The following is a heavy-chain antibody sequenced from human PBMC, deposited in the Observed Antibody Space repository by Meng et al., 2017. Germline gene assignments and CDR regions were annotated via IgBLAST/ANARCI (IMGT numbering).Heavy chain of an antibody. J-gene: IGHJ4*02. Sequence: QVRLQESGPGLVRPSETLSRTCTVSGGSVGSGNYYWSWIRQPPGKGLEWIGYIVYSGSTTYNPSLKTRVTISVDTSKNQFSLKLTSVTAADTAVYFCARDVGGDYETLFDYWGQGTLVTVSS. D-gene: IGHD4-17*01. CDR3: ARDVGGDYETLFDY. CDR2: IVYSGST. CDR1: GGSVGSGNYY. V-gene: IGHV4-61*01.